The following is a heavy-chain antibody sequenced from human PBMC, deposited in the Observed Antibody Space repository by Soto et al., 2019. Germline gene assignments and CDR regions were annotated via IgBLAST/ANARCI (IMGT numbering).Heavy chain of an antibody. CDR3: ERPHDDYGETDY. D-gene: IGHD4-17*01. CDR1: GFTFSDYY. J-gene: IGHJ4*02. Sequence: PGGSLRLSCAASGFTFSDYYMSWIRQAPGKGLEWVSYISSSSSYTNYADSVKGRFTISRDNAKNSLYLQMNSLRAEDTAVYYCERPHDDYGETDYWGQGTLVSVSS. V-gene: IGHV3-11*06. CDR2: ISSSSSYT.